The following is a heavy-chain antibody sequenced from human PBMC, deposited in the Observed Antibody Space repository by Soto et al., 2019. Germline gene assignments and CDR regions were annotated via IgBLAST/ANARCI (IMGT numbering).Heavy chain of an antibody. CDR1: GFTFSSYA. Sequence: PVGSLRLSCATSGFTFSSYAMTWVRQAPGKGLEWVSTFNGNGGLTYYADSVKGRFTISRDNSKNTLYLQMDSLRAEDTAIYYCAKDNSLQWFDPWGKGTMVTVSS. V-gene: IGHV3-23*01. J-gene: IGHJ5*02. CDR2: FNGNGGLT. CDR3: AKDNSLQWFDP. D-gene: IGHD2-15*01.